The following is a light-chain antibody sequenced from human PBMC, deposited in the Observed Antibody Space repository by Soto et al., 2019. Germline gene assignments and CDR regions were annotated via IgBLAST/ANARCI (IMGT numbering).Light chain of an antibody. Sequence: QSVLTQPPSASGTPGQRVTISCSGSSSNIGSNTVNWYQQLPGTAPKLLIYSNNQRPSGVPDRFSGSKSGTSASLASSGLQSEYEADYYCAAWYDSLNGPVFGGGTKLTVL. CDR1: SSNIGSNT. V-gene: IGLV1-44*01. CDR3: AAWYDSLNGPV. J-gene: IGLJ2*01. CDR2: SNN.